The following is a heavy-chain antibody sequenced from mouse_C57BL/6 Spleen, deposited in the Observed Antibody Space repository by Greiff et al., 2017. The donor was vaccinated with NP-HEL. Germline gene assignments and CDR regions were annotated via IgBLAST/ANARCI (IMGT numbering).Heavy chain of an antibody. V-gene: IGHV1-81*01. J-gene: IGHJ2*01. CDR2: IYPRSGNT. CDR1: GYTFTSYG. CDR3: ARERDYDGYYLDY. D-gene: IGHD2-4*01. Sequence: QVQLQQSGAELARPGASVKLSCKASGYTFTSYGISWVKQRTGQGLEWIGEIYPRSGNTYYNEKFKGKATLTADKSSSTAYMQLRSLTSEDSAVEFCARERDYDGYYLDYWGQGTTLTVSS.